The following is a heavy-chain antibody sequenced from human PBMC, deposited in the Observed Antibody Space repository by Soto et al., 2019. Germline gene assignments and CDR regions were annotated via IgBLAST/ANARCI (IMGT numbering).Heavy chain of an antibody. J-gene: IGHJ6*02. Sequence: GGSLRLSCVASGFTFSSYSMNWVRQAPGKGLEWVSSISSSSSYIYYADSVKGRFTISRDNAKNLLYLQMNSLRAEDTAVYYCARDTSEWLSTFYYYYGMDVWGQGTTVTVSS. CDR1: GFTFSSYS. CDR2: ISSSSSYI. V-gene: IGHV3-21*01. D-gene: IGHD3-3*01. CDR3: ARDTSEWLSTFYYYYGMDV.